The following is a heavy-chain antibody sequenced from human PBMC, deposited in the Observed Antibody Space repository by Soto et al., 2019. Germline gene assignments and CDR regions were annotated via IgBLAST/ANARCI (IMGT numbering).Heavy chain of an antibody. J-gene: IGHJ4*02. CDR3: ARDFAYFDS. CDR2: VYHTGRT. CDR1: GGSFKIGSYS. V-gene: IGHV4-61*01. D-gene: IGHD3-3*01. Sequence: PSETLSLTCTVSGGSFKIGSYSWRWIRQPPGKGLEWIGYVYHTGRTSYNPSLKSRVSISMDTSKNQFSLNLDSVPAADTAVYFCARDFAYFDSWGQGTLVTVSS.